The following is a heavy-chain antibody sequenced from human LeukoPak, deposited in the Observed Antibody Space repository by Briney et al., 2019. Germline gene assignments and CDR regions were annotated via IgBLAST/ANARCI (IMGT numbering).Heavy chain of an antibody. CDR2: ISWNSGSI. V-gene: IGHV3-9*01. CDR3: AKDIGSSGWYGGDY. J-gene: IGHJ4*02. D-gene: IGHD6-19*01. Sequence: PGGSLRLSCAASGFTFSSYAMHWVRQAPGKGLEWVSGISWNSGSIGYADSVKGRFTISRDNAKNSLYLQMNSLRAEDTALYYCAKDIGSSGWYGGDYWGQGTLVTVSS. CDR1: GFTFSSYA.